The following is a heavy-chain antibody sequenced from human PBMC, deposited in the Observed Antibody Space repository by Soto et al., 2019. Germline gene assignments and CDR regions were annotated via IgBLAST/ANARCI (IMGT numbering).Heavy chain of an antibody. Sequence: QVQLLQSGAAVTKPGASVKVSCKASGYTFTSYGISWVRQAPGQGLEWMGWISAYNGNTNYAQKLQGRVTMTTDTSTSRAYMELRILRSDDTAVYYCAREGYSGYAGEFSREYYYYGMDVWGQGTTVTVSS. V-gene: IGHV1-18*04. CDR2: ISAYNGNT. J-gene: IGHJ6*02. CDR1: GYTFTSYG. CDR3: AREGYSGYAGEFSREYYYYGMDV. D-gene: IGHD5-12*01.